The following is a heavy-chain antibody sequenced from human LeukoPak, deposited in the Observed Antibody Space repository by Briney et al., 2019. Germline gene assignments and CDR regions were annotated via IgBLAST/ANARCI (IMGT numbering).Heavy chain of an antibody. D-gene: IGHD3-10*01. Sequence: GGSLRLSCAASGFTFSSHPMHWVRQAPGKGLEWVAVISFDGSHKYYADSVTGRFTISRDNSKNTLYLQMDSLRTDDTAMYYCARDFGITWAQYYFGYWGQETLVTASS. CDR2: ISFDGSHK. V-gene: IGHV3-30*04. CDR1: GFTFSSHP. J-gene: IGHJ4*02. CDR3: ARDFGITWAQYYFGY.